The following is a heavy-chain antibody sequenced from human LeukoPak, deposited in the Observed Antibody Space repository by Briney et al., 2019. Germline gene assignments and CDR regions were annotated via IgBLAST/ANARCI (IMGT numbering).Heavy chain of an antibody. V-gene: IGHV1-69*06. D-gene: IGHD3-10*01. J-gene: IGHJ6*04. Sequence: SVKVSCKASGGTFSSYAISWVRQAPGQGLEWMGGIIPIFGTANYAQKFQGRVTITADKSTSTAYTELSSLRSEDTAVYYCARDGSGSRRGLDYYYYGMDVWGKGTTVTVSS. CDR1: GGTFSSYA. CDR2: IIPIFGTA. CDR3: ARDGSGSRRGLDYYYYGMDV.